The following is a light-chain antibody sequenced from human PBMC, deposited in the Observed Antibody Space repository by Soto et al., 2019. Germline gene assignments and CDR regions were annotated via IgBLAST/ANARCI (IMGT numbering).Light chain of an antibody. V-gene: IGKV3-15*01. J-gene: IGKJ1*01. CDR2: IAS. CDR3: QQYNNWPPWT. Sequence: EVVMTQSPATLSVSPGERVTLSCRASHNVDTNLAWYQQKPCQAPRLLIYIASTRATSFPDRFSGSGSGTEITPTINRPQAEDFGVYYCQQYNNWPPWTFGQGTKVDI. CDR1: HNVDTN.